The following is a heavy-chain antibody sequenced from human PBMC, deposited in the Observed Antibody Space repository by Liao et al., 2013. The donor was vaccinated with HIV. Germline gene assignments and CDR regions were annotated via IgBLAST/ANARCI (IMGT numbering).Heavy chain of an antibody. Sequence: QVHLQESGPGLVKPSETLSLTCTVSGGSIGPYYWSWIRQSAGKGLEWIGRIYSSESTIYNPSLESRVTMSIDASKSQFSLRLSSLTAADTAVYFCARLWLFPRYFDYWGQGTLVTVSS. CDR1: GGSIGPYY. D-gene: IGHD3-22*01. CDR2: IYSSEST. CDR3: ARLWLFPRYFDY. V-gene: IGHV4-4*07. J-gene: IGHJ4*02.